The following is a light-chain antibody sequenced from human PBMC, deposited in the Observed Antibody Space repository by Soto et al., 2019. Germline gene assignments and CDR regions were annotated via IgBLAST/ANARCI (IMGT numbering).Light chain of an antibody. J-gene: IGKJ2*01. V-gene: IGKV1-5*01. Sequence: DIEMTQSPSTLSASVGDRVTFTCRASQSINYWLAWYQQKPGKAPKLLIDDASSLESGVPSAFSGSGSGTEFTLTISRLQPDDVATDYCQQYSAYPYTCGQGTKLEIK. CDR2: DAS. CDR3: QQYSAYPYT. CDR1: QSINYW.